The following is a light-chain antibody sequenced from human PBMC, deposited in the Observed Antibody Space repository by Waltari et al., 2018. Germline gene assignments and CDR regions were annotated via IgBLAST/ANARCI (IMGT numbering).Light chain of an antibody. Sequence: TQSPLSLPVTLGQPASISCKSSRSLVHTDGNTFFYWYHQRPCQSPRRLIYRVSNRYSVVPDRFSGSGSGTDVTLRISRVEAEDVGIYYGMQGTHWPLTFGGGTKVEIK. J-gene: IGKJ4*01. V-gene: IGKV2-30*02. CDR1: RSLVHTDGNTF. CDR3: MQGTHWPLT. CDR2: RVS.